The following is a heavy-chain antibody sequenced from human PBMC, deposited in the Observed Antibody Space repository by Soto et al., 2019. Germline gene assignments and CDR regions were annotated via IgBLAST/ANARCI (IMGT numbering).Heavy chain of an antibody. CDR1: GYTFTNYG. V-gene: IGHV1-18*01. CDR3: ASEGYYSGARSYSPPRYSGMDV. J-gene: IGHJ6*02. Sequence: QIQLVQSGAEVKKAGASVKVSCKASGYTFTNYGISWVRQALGQGLEWMGWISAYNDNTNYAQKWQGQRTFATDTSTRAADLELTSLTPAATALYYCASEGYYSGARSYSPPRYSGMDVWGQGTTVTV. CDR2: ISAYNDNT. D-gene: IGHD3-10*01.